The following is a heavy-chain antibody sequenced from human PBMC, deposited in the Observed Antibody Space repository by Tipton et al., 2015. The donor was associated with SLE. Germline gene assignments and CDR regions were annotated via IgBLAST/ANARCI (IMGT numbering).Heavy chain of an antibody. V-gene: IGHV4-4*08. D-gene: IGHD3-10*01. CDR3: ARGLAMVRGDSMDY. CDR2: IYSSGST. J-gene: IGHJ4*02. CDR1: GGSISSYS. Sequence: TLSLTCTVSGGSISSYSWSWLRQPPGKGLEWIGYIYSSGSTNYNPSLKSRVTISVDTSKNQFSLKLSSVTAADTAVYYCARGLAMVRGDSMDYWGQGTLVTVSS.